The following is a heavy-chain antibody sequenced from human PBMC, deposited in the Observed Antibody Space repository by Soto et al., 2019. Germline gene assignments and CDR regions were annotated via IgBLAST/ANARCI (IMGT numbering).Heavy chain of an antibody. J-gene: IGHJ5*02. CDR3: ARDGIVLVPAAIDRLST. Sequence: QVQLQESGPGLVKPSQTLSLTCTVSGGSISSGDYYWSWIRQPPGKGLEWIGYIYYSGSTYYNPSLKIGVTMSVDTSKNQFSLKLSSVTAADTAVYYWARDGIVLVPAAIDRLSTWGQGTLVTVSS. CDR1: GGSISSGDYY. V-gene: IGHV4-30-4*01. CDR2: IYYSGST. D-gene: IGHD2-2*01.